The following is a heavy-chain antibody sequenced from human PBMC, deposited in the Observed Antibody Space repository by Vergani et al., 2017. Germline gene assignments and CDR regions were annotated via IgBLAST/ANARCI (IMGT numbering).Heavy chain of an antibody. CDR1: GYTFTSYD. CDR2: MNPNSGNT. J-gene: IGHJ4*02. CDR3: ARDLPSKHRPADY. D-gene: IGHD4-11*01. V-gene: IGHV1-8*01. Sequence: QVQLVQSGAEVKKPGASVKVSCKASGYTFTSYDINWVRQATGQGLEWMGWMNPNSGNTGYAQKFQGRVTMTRDTSISTAYMELSRLRSDDTAVYYCARDLPSKHRPADYWGQGTLVTVSS.